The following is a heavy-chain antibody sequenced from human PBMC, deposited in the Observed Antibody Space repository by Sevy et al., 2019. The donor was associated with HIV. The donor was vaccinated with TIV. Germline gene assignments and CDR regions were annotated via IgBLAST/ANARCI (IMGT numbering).Heavy chain of an antibody. CDR1: GGSFSGYY. CDR3: ARGRYRHYLWGSYRPTYFDS. CDR2: ITHSGNT. D-gene: IGHD3-16*02. J-gene: IGHJ4*02. V-gene: IGHV4-34*01. Sequence: TETLSLTCAVYGGSFSGYYWSWIRQPPGQGLEWIGEITHSGNTNYNPSLKSRVTIAIDTSKNQFSLKLRSVTAADTAVYYCARGRYRHYLWGSYRPTYFDSWGQGALVNVSS.